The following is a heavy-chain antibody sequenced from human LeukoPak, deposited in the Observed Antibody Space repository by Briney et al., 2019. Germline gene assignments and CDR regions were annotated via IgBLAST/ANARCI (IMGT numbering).Heavy chain of an antibody. CDR1: GGSFSGYY. J-gene: IGHJ3*02. CDR3: RSTYYNPSLKSRVTISVNTSNNQSPVKLSSVPAADTAVYYCATSPVPAAIEGAFDI. D-gene: IGHD3-10*01. V-gene: IGHV4-59*06. Sequence: SESLSLTCAVDGGSFSGYYWGWVRQPPGKGLEWIGYIYYSGSTYYNPSLKSGVTISVDTSRNQFSLKPSSVTAAHTAVYYSRSTYYNPSLKSRVTISVNTSNNQSPVKLSSVPAADTAVYYCATSPVPAAIEGAFDICGQGTMVPVSS. CDR2: IYYSGST.